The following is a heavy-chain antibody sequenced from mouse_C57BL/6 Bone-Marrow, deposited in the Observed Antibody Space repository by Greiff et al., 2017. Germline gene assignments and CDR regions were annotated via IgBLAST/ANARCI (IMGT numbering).Heavy chain of an antibody. CDR2: ISTGGGST. CDR3: AKHRGDDYGYFDY. D-gene: IGHD1-1*01. CDR1: GFTFSDYY. J-gene: IGHJ2*01. Sequence: EVQLVESGGGLVQPGGSLKLSCAASGFTFSDYYMYWVRQTPEKRLEWVAYISTGGGSTYYPDTVKGRFTISRDNAKNTLYLQMSRLMSEDTAMYDGAKHRGDDYGYFDYWGQGTTLTVSS. V-gene: IGHV5-12*01.